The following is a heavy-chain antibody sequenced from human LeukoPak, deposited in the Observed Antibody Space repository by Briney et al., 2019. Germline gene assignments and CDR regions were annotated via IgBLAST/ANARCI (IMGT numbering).Heavy chain of an antibody. CDR1: GFAFSSYG. D-gene: IGHD2/OR15-2a*01. Sequence: QSGGSLRLSCAASGFAFSSYGMNWVRQAPGKGLEWVSYITSSGGAIYYTDSVKGRFTISRDNAKNSLYLQMNSLRAEDTAVYYCARPPSIKNPYYGMDVWGQGTTVTVSS. V-gene: IGHV3-48*03. CDR3: ARPPSIKNPYYGMDV. CDR2: ITSSGGAI. J-gene: IGHJ6*02.